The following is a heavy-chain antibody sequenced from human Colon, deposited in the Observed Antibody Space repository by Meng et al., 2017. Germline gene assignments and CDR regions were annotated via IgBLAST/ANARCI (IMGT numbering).Heavy chain of an antibody. J-gene: IGHJ4*02. D-gene: IGHD6-19*01. CDR2: IKKDGSEK. CDR3: AGGAGWLVDY. CDR1: GFTFSSYE. Sequence: GESLKISCAASGFTFSSYEMNWFRQAPGKGLEWVANIKKDGSEKYYMDSVRGRFTISRDNAKNSQYLQMNNVRFEDTAVYYCAGGAGWLVDYWGQGTLVTVSS. V-gene: IGHV3-7*04.